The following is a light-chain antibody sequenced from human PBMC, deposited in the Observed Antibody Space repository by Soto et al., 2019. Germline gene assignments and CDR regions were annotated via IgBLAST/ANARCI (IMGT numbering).Light chain of an antibody. V-gene: IGKV3-11*01. CDR3: QQRSNWPPLT. CDR2: DAS. Sequence: EIVLTQSPATLSLSPGERATLSCRASQSVSRYLAWYQQKPGQAPMLLIYDASNRATGIPARFSGSGSGTDFALTISSLEPEDFAVYYCQQRSNWPPLTVGGGTKVEIK. J-gene: IGKJ4*01. CDR1: QSVSRY.